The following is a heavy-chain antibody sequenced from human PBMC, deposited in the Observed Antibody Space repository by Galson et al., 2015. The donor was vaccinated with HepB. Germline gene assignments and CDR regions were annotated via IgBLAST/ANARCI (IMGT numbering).Heavy chain of an antibody. CDR2: IYPGDSDT. J-gene: IGHJ3*02. V-gene: IGHV5-51*03. D-gene: IGHD1-26*01. CDR1: GSSFTSYW. Sequence: QSGAEVKEPGESLKMSCKASGSSFTSYWIGWVRQMPGKGLEWMGIIYPGDSDTRYSPSFQGQVTISVDKSISTAYLQWSSLKASDTAMYYCARSGGIVASTGAGVFDIWGQGTMFTVSS. CDR3: ARSGGIVASTGAGVFDI.